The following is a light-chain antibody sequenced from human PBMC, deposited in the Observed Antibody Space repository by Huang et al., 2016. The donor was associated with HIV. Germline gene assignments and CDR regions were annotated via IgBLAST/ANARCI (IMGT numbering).Light chain of an antibody. CDR1: KDISTY. CDR2: DAS. CDR3: QQYDDLPLT. Sequence: DIQMTQSPSSLSVSVGDRVTITCQANKDISTYLSWYQQKPGKAPKLLIYDASDLETGVPSRFRGSGSVTDFTFTITSLQPEDIATYYCQQYDDLPLTFGGGTKVEIK. J-gene: IGKJ4*01. V-gene: IGKV1-33*01.